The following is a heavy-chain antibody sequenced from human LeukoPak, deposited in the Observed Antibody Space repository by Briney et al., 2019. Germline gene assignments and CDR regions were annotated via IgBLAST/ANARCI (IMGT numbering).Heavy chain of an antibody. D-gene: IGHD1-26*01. Sequence: GGSLRLSCAASGLTFSSYGMSWVRQAPGRGLEWVSAISTTGGTTYYADSVRGRFTISRDNSRNTLYLQMNSLRAEDTAVYYCARGGSYLSAFDIWGQGTMVTVSS. CDR3: ARGGSYLSAFDI. CDR1: GLTFSSYG. CDR2: ISTTGGTT. J-gene: IGHJ3*02. V-gene: IGHV3-23*01.